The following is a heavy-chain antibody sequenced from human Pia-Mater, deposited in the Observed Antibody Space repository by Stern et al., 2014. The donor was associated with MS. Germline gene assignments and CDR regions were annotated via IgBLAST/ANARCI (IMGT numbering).Heavy chain of an antibody. Sequence: VHLVESGGGVVQPGRPLRLSCVASGFTLGSCAMHWVRQAPGKGLEWVGGVSYDGSNKYYADSVKGRFTISRDNSQNTLYMQMSSLRPEDTAVYYCAKDRQYLTYFFDHWGQGSLVTVSS. V-gene: IGHV3-30*18. CDR2: VSYDGSNK. J-gene: IGHJ5*02. D-gene: IGHD2/OR15-2a*01. CDR1: GFTLGSCA. CDR3: AKDRQYLTYFFDH.